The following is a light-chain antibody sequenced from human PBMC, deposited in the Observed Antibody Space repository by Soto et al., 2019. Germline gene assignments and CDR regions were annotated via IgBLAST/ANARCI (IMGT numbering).Light chain of an antibody. CDR3: QHYNSYSEA. Sequence: DIQMTQSPSTLSGSVGDRVTITCRASQTISSWLAWYQQKPGKAPKILIYKASTLKSGVPSRLSGSGSGTEFTLTISRLQPDDVATDDGQHYNSYSEAFGQGTKVDIK. CDR1: QTISSW. J-gene: IGKJ1*01. V-gene: IGKV1-5*03. CDR2: KAS.